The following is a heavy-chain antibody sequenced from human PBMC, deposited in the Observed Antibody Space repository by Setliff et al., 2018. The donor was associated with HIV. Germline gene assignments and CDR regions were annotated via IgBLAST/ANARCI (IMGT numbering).Heavy chain of an antibody. CDR2: ISGGGISK. CDR3: AKAPREAVTGTYFDY. D-gene: IGHD6-19*01. CDR1: GFTFSNYA. V-gene: IGHV3-23*01. J-gene: IGHJ4*02. Sequence: GGSLRLSCATSGFTFSNYAINWVRQPPGQGLEWVSAISGGGISKNYADSVKGRFTISRDNSKNTVYLQMNSLRAEDTAVYFCAKAPREAVTGTYFDYWGQGTLVTVSS.